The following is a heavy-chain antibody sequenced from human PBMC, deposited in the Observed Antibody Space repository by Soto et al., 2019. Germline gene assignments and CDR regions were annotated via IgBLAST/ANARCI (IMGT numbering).Heavy chain of an antibody. CDR3: AKDRWFGTYNWFDP. CDR2: ISGSGGST. CDR1: GFTFSSYA. V-gene: IGHV3-23*01. J-gene: IGHJ5*02. D-gene: IGHD3-10*01. Sequence: GGSLRLSCAASGFTFSSYAMSWVRQSPGKGLEWVSAISGSGGSTYYADSVKGRFTISRYNSKNTLYLQMNSLRAEDTAVYYCAKDRWFGTYNWFDPWGQGTLVTVSS.